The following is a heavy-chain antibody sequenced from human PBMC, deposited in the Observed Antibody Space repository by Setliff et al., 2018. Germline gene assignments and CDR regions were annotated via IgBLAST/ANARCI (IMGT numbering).Heavy chain of an antibody. CDR1: GYTFANSI. CDR2: INGYNGNT. CDR3: SRLVRYCTTTTCQTLSGAEH. Sequence: GASVKVSCKASGYTFANSIVSWVRQAPGQGLEWMGWINGYNGNTFYAPKLQGRLTMTTDASTATAYMELRSLRSDDTAIYFCSRLVRYCTTTTCQTLSGAEHWGQGTLVTVSS. J-gene: IGHJ4*02. D-gene: IGHD2-8*01. V-gene: IGHV1-18*04.